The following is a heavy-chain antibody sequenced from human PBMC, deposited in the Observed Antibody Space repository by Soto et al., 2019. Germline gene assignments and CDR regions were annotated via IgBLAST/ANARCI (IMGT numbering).Heavy chain of an antibody. J-gene: IGHJ4*02. D-gene: IGHD2-8*01. CDR2: ISGPSSTM. CDR1: GVPFSSYS. V-gene: IGHV3-48*02. CDR3: VMGYYFDY. Sequence: GGSLRLSSAASGVPFSSYSMNWVRQAPGKGLEWVSYISGPSSTMYYADSVKGRFTISRDNAKNSLYLQMNSLRDEDTAVYYCVMGYYFDYWGQGTLVTVSS.